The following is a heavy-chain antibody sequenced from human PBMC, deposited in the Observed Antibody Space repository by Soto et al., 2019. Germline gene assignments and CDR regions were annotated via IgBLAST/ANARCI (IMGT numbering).Heavy chain of an antibody. D-gene: IGHD3-10*01. CDR3: ARGLLLWYGELSRRGDHDYYMDV. CDR2: INHSGST. Sequence: QVQLQQWGAGLLKPSETLSLTCAVYGGSFSGYYWSWIRQPPGKGLEWIGEINHSGSTNYNPSLKSRVTISEDTSKNQFSLKRSSVTAADTAVYYCARGLLLWYGELSRRGDHDYYMDVWGKGTTVTVSS. J-gene: IGHJ6*03. CDR1: GGSFSGYY. V-gene: IGHV4-34*01.